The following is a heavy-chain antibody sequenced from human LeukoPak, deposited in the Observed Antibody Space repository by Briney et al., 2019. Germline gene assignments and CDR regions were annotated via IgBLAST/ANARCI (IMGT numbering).Heavy chain of an antibody. CDR3: ASPGGPSVHDAFDI. CDR2: IDPSDSSA. CDR1: GYSFTTYW. Sequence: GASLKISCKGSGYSFTTYWVTWVRQMPGKGLEWMGRIDPSDSSADYSPSFQGHVTISADTSISTAYLQWSSLEASDTAMYYCASPGGPSVHDAFDIWGQGTMVTVSS. J-gene: IGHJ3*02. D-gene: IGHD1-1*01. V-gene: IGHV5-10-1*01.